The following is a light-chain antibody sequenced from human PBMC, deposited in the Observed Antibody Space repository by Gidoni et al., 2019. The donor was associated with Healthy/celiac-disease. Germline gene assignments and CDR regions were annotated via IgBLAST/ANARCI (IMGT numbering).Light chain of an antibody. J-gene: IGKJ4*01. Sequence: IKLPHSPSSLSASVGDRVTITCRASQSISSYLNWYQQKPGKAPKLLIYAASSLQSGVPSRFSGSGSGTDFTLTISSLQPEDFATYYCQQSYSTPLTFGGGTKVEIK. V-gene: IGKV1-39*01. CDR3: QQSYSTPLT. CDR1: QSISSY. CDR2: AAS.